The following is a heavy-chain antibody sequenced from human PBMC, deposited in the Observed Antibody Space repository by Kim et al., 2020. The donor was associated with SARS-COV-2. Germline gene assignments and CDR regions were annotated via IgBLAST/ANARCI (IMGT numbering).Heavy chain of an antibody. Sequence: SETVSLTCTVSGGSIIGYYWSWIRQPAGKGLEWIGRIYSSGSTNYNPSLKSRVTMSIDTSNKQFSLKLNSVTAVDTAVYYCARGGADSWGQGTLVTVSS. V-gene: IGHV4-4*07. CDR3: ARGGADS. J-gene: IGHJ4*02. CDR2: IYSSGST. CDR1: GGSIIGYY. D-gene: IGHD5-12*01.